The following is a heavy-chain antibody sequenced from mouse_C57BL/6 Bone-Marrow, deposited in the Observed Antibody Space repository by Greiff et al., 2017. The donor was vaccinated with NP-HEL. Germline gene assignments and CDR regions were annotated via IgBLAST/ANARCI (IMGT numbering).Heavy chain of an antibody. CDR1: GFSLTSYG. CDR3: ARGAY. V-gene: IGHV2-2*01. CDR2: IWSGGST. Sequence: QVQLQQSGPGLVQPSQSLSITCTVSGFSLTSYGVHWVRQSPGKGLEWLGVIWSGGSTDYNAAFISRLSISKDNSKSQVFVKMNSLQADDTAIYYCARGAYWGQGTLVTVSA. J-gene: IGHJ3*01.